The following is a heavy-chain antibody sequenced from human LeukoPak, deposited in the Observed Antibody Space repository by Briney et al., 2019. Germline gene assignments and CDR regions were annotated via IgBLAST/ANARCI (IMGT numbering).Heavy chain of an antibody. CDR2: ISAYNGNT. CDR3: ARDLPKLGDAFDI. CDR1: GYTFTSYG. D-gene: IGHD7-27*01. J-gene: IGHJ3*02. V-gene: IGHV1-18*01. Sequence: GASVKVSCKASGYTFTSYGISWVRQAPGQGLEWMGWISAYNGNTNYAQKLQGRITMTTDTSTSTAYMGLRSLRSDDTAVYYCARDLPKLGDAFDIWGQGTMVTVSS.